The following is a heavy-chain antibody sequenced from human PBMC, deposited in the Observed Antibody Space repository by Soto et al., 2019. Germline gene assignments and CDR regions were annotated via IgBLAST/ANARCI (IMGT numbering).Heavy chain of an antibody. CDR2: IKQDGGEK. CDR1: GFTFSSYW. J-gene: IGHJ4*02. V-gene: IGHV3-7*05. CDR3: ARALHYTVYGVADY. Sequence: EVQLVESGGGLVQPGGSLRLSCAASGFTFSSYWMSWVRQAPGKGLEWVANIKQDGGEKYYVDSVKSRFTISRDNAKKSMYLQMNSLRVEDTAVYYCARALHYTVYGVADYWGQGTLVTVSS. D-gene: IGHD2-8*01.